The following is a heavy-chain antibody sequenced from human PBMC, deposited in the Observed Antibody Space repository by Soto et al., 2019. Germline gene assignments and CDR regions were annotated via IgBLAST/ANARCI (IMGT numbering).Heavy chain of an antibody. Sequence: GGSLRLSCAASGFTFSSYAMSWVRQAPGKGLEWVSAISGSGGSTYYADSVKGRFTISRDNSKNTLYLQMNSLRAEDTAVYYCAKAHYDILTGYFPYYFDFWGQGTLVPVSS. J-gene: IGHJ4*02. D-gene: IGHD3-9*01. CDR2: ISGSGGST. CDR3: AKAHYDILTGYFPYYFDF. V-gene: IGHV3-23*01. CDR1: GFTFSSYA.